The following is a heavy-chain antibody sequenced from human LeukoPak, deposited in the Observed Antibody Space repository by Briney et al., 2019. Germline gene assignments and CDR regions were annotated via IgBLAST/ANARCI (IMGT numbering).Heavy chain of an antibody. CDR1: GGSISSYY. D-gene: IGHD2/OR15-2a*01. V-gene: IGHV4-59*08. CDR3: AGHHPRNTVDF. Sequence: SETLSLTCTVSGGSISSYYWSWLRQPPGKGLEWIAYISDIGSITYNPSLKSRVTISLDTSKNQFSLKLSSVTAADTAVYYCAGHHPRNTVDFWGQGTLVTVSS. CDR2: ISDIGSI. J-gene: IGHJ4*02.